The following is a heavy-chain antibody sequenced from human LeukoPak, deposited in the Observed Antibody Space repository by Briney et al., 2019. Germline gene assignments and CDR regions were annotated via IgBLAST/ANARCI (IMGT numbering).Heavy chain of an antibody. CDR3: ARALLRRYNY. J-gene: IGHJ4*02. CDR2: IYYSGST. CDR1: GGSISSYY. Sequence: SETLSLTXTVSGGSISSYYWSWIRQPPGKGLEWIGYIYYSGSTNYNPSLKSRVTISVDTSKNQFSLKLSSVTAADTAVYYCARALLRRYNYWGQGTLVTVSS. D-gene: IGHD2-21*01. V-gene: IGHV4-59*12.